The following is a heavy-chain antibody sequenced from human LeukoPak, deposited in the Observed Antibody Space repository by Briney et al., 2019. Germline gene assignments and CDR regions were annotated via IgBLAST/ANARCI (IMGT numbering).Heavy chain of an antibody. D-gene: IGHD2-21*02. J-gene: IGHJ4*02. CDR3: ASPVVTAIWTLPY. Sequence: SETLSLTCTVSGGSMDLYYWAWIRQPPGKGLEWIANIFHSGTAYYNPSLQSRVIISVDRTKNQFSLKLSSVTAADTAIYYCASPVVTAIWTLPYWGRGTLVTVSS. V-gene: IGHV4-39*01. CDR2: IFHSGTA. CDR1: GGSMDLYY.